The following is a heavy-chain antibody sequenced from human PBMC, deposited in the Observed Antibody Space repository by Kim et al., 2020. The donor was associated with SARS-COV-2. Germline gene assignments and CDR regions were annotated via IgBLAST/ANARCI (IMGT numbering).Heavy chain of an antibody. J-gene: IGHJ4*02. V-gene: IGHV1-24*01. CDR2: FDPEDGET. Sequence: ASVKVSCKVSGYTLTELSMHWLRQAPGKGLEWMGGFDPEDGETIYAQKFQGRVTMTEDTSTDTAYMELSSLRSEDTAVYYCATGPYYYDSSGYYRSGSFYFDYWGQGTLVTVSS. D-gene: IGHD3-22*01. CDR1: GYTLTELS. CDR3: ATGPYYYDSSGYYRSGSFYFDY.